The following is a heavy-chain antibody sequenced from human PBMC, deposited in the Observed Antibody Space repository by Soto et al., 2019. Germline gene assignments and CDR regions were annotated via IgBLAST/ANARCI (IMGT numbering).Heavy chain of an antibody. CDR1: GGSISSGDYY. CDR2: IYYSGST. Sequence: SETLSLTCTVSGGSISSGDYYWSWIRQPPGKGLEWIGYIYYSGSTYYDPSLKSRVTISVDTSKNQFSLKLSSVTAADTAVYYCARHGYYHSSAYYGFGYWGQGTLVTVSS. J-gene: IGHJ4*02. D-gene: IGHD3-22*01. V-gene: IGHV4-30-4*01. CDR3: ARHGYYHSSAYYGFGY.